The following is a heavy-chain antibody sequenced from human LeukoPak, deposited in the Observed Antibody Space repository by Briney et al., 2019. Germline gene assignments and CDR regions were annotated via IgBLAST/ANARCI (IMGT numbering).Heavy chain of an antibody. J-gene: IGHJ4*02. Sequence: GASVKASCKASGYTFTGYYMHWVRQAPGQGLEWMGWINPNSGGTNYAQKFQGRVTMTRDTSISTAYMELSRLRSDDTAVYYCARVPVYCSGGSCSPFDYWGQGTLVTVSS. CDR2: INPNSGGT. CDR1: GYTFTGYY. CDR3: ARVPVYCSGGSCSPFDY. D-gene: IGHD2-15*01. V-gene: IGHV1-2*02.